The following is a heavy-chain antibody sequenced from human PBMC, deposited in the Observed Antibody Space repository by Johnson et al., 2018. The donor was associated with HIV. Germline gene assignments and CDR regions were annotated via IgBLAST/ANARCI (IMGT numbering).Heavy chain of an antibody. CDR2: ISSKTNSYAT. CDR1: GFTFSASA. Sequence: VQLVESGGGVVQPGRSLRLSCAASGFTFSASAIHWVRQASGKGLEWVGHISSKTNSYATELAASLKGRFTISRDDSKNTAYLQMNSLRAEDTAVYYCAKDRRGKQQLVTGNDAFDIWGQGTRVTVSS. J-gene: IGHJ3*02. V-gene: IGHV3-73*01. D-gene: IGHD6-13*01. CDR3: AKDRRGKQQLVTGNDAFDI.